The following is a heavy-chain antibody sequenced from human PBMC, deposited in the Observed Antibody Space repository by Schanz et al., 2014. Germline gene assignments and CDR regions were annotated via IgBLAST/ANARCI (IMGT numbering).Heavy chain of an antibody. Sequence: QVQLVESGGGVVQPGRSLRLSCAASGFTFGGYALHWVRQAPGKGLEWVAVISYDGSTKYYADSVKGRFTISRDNSKNTLYLQSNSLRAEDTAVYYCASGGYCTNGVCNGGRNWFDPWGQGTLVTVSS. CDR3: ASGGYCTNGVCNGGRNWFDP. V-gene: IGHV3-30-3*02. J-gene: IGHJ5*02. D-gene: IGHD2-8*01. CDR2: ISYDGSTK. CDR1: GFTFGGYA.